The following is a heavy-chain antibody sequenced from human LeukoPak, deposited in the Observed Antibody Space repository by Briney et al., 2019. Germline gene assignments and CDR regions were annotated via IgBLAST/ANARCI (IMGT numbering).Heavy chain of an antibody. D-gene: IGHD6-19*01. Sequence: GGSLRLPCAASGFTFCTYSIRWVRQAPGKGLEWVSSISGSGLGTYYGDSVKGRFTVSRDNSENTLYLQMNSLRGEHTAVEYCTISAWLTPWGQGTLVTVSS. CDR1: GFTFCTYS. CDR3: TISAWLTP. CDR2: ISGSGLGT. V-gene: IGHV3-23*01. J-gene: IGHJ5*02.